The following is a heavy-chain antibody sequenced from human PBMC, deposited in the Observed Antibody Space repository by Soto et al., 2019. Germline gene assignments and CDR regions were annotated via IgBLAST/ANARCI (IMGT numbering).Heavy chain of an antibody. CDR1: GFTFSSYG. V-gene: IGHV3-30*18. CDR2: ISYDGSNK. CDR3: AKRSEYYDILTGYYTPDYYYGMDV. D-gene: IGHD3-9*01. Sequence: GGSLRLSCAASGFTFSSYGMHWVRQAPGKGLEWVAVISYDGSNKYYADSVKGRFTISRDNSKNTLYLQMNSLRAEDTAVYYCAKRSEYYDILTGYYTPDYYYGMDVWGQGTTVTVSS. J-gene: IGHJ6*02.